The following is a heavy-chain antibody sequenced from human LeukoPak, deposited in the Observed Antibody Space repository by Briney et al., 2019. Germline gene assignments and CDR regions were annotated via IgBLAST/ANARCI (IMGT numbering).Heavy chain of an antibody. CDR3: ARHEGSRNMFDP. CDR1: GGSISSSSYY. J-gene: IGHJ5*02. D-gene: IGHD2/OR15-2a*01. CDR2: IYYSGST. Sequence: SETLSLTCTVSGGSISSSSYYWGWIRQPPGKGLEWIGSIYYSGSTYYNPSLKSRVTISVDTSKNQFSLKLSSVTAADTAVYYCARHEGSRNMFDPWGQGTLVTVSS. V-gene: IGHV4-39*01.